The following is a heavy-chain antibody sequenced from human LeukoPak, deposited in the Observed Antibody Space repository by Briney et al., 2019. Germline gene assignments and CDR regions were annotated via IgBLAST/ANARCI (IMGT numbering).Heavy chain of an antibody. Sequence: PSETLSLTCAVYGGSFSGYYWSWIRQPPGKGLEWIGEINHSGSTNYNPSLKSRVTISVDTSKNQFSLKLSSVTAADTAVYYCARERMYCSGGSCYPRFDYWGQGTLVTVSS. D-gene: IGHD2-15*01. CDR3: ARERMYCSGGSCYPRFDY. CDR1: GGSFSGYY. V-gene: IGHV4-34*01. J-gene: IGHJ4*02. CDR2: INHSGST.